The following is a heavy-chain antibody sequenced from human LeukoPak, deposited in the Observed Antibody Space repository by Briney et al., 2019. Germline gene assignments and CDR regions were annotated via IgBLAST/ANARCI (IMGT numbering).Heavy chain of an antibody. Sequence: ASVKVSCKASGYTFTSYYMHWVRQAPGQGLEWMRIINPSGGSASYAQKFQGRVTMTRDTSTSTVYMELSSLRSEDTAVYYCAREARECSSTSCYPYYYYMDVWGKGTTVTVSS. CDR3: AREARECSSTSCYPYYYYMDV. CDR2: INPSGGSA. J-gene: IGHJ6*03. CDR1: GYTFTSYY. D-gene: IGHD2-2*01. V-gene: IGHV1-46*01.